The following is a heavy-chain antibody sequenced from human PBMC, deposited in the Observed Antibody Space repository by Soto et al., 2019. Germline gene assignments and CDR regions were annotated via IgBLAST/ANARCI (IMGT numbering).Heavy chain of an antibody. CDR3: ARVSGHCSGGRCYAVDF. D-gene: IGHD2-15*01. V-gene: IGHV3-11*06. Sequence: GGSLRLSCVVSGFTFSDYYMTWIRQAPGKGLEWVSDISTTSFYTNYAASVKGRFTISRDNAKNSLYLQMDNLRAEDSAVYYCARVSGHCSGGRCYAVDFWGQGRLVTVSS. CDR2: ISTTSFYT. J-gene: IGHJ4*02. CDR1: GFTFSDYY.